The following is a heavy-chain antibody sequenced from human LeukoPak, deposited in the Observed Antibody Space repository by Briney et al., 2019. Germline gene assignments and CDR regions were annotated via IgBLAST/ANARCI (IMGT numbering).Heavy chain of an antibody. V-gene: IGHV5-51*01. CDR1: GQVFDNYW. D-gene: IGHD3-22*01. CDR3: ARLHYDSTDFDP. Sequence: GESLKISCKASGQVFDNYWIGWVRQTPGKGLEWMGIIHPADSDIVYSPSFQGQVTISADKSISTAYLQWSSLKASDTAIYYCARLHYDSTDFDPWGQGTLVTVSS. J-gene: IGHJ5*02. CDR2: IHPADSDI.